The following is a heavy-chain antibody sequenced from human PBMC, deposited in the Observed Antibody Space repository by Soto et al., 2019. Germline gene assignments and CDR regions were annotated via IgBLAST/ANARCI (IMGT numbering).Heavy chain of an antibody. D-gene: IGHD3-16*02. CDR1: GFTFSDYY. Sequence: QVQLVESGGGLGKPGGSLRLSCAASGFTFSDYYMSWIRQAPGKGLEWVSYISSSGSTIYYADSVKGRFTISRDNAKNSLYLQMNSLRAEDTAVYYCARESIMITFGGVIADYYFDYWGQGTLVTVSS. V-gene: IGHV3-11*01. CDR2: ISSSGSTI. CDR3: ARESIMITFGGVIADYYFDY. J-gene: IGHJ4*02.